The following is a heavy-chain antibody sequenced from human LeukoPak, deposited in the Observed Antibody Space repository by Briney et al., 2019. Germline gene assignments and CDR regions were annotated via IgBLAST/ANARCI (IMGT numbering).Heavy chain of an antibody. CDR2: IWYDGSNK. D-gene: IGHD5-24*01. J-gene: IGHJ4*02. CDR3: ARDRGWLQFDY. Sequence: GGSLRLSCAASGFTFSNHGMHWVRQAPGKGPEWVALIWYDGSNKYYGDSVKGRFTISRDNSKNTVYLQMNSLRAEDTGVYYCARDRGWLQFDYWGQGTLVTVSS. CDR1: GFTFSNHG. V-gene: IGHV3-33*01.